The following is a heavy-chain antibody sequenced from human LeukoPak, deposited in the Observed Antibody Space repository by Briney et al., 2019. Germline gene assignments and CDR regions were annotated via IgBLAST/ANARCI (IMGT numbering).Heavy chain of an antibody. V-gene: IGHV1-69*04. Sequence: SVKVSCKASGYTFTSYGISWVRQAPGQGLEWMGRIIPILGIANYAQKFQGRVTITADKSTSTAYMELSSLRSEDTAVYYCASAPSYYYYYGMDVWGQGTTVTVSS. J-gene: IGHJ6*02. CDR3: ASAPSYYYYYGMDV. CDR1: GYTFTSYG. CDR2: IIPILGIA.